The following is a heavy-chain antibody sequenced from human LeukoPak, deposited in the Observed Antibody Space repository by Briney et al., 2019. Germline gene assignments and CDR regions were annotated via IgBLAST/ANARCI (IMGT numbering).Heavy chain of an antibody. D-gene: IGHD3-22*01. CDR2: ISAYNGNT. V-gene: IGHV1-18*01. CDR3: ARGSDNDSSGYYFGH. CDR1: GYTFTSYG. J-gene: IGHJ4*02. Sequence: ASVKVSCKASGYTFTSYGISWVRQAPGQGLEWMGGISAYNGNTNYAQKLQGRLTMTTATSTSTAYMELRSLRSDDTAVYYCARGSDNDSSGYYFGHWGQGTLVTDSS.